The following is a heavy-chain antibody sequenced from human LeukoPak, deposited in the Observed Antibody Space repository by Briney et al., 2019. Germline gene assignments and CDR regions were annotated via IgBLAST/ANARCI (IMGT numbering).Heavy chain of an antibody. Sequence: PSETLSLTCTVSGGSISSYYWSWIRQPPGKGLEWIGYIYYSGSTNYNPSLKSRVTISVDTSKNQFSLKLSSVTAADTAVYYCAGSQLIDAFDIWGQGTMVTVSS. J-gene: IGHJ3*02. CDR2: IYYSGST. CDR3: AGSQLIDAFDI. V-gene: IGHV4-59*01. D-gene: IGHD2-2*01. CDR1: GGSISSYY.